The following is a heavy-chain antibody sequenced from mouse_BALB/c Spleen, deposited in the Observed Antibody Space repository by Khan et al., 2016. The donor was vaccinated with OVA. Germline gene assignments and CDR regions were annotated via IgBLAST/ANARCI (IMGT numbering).Heavy chain of an antibody. D-gene: IGHD2-14*01. V-gene: IGHV1-26*01. CDR3: ARGYDFFAS. CDR1: GYSFTLYY. J-gene: IGHJ3*01. Sequence: SGPDLVKPGASVKLSCKASGYSFTLYYMSWVKQSHGKSLEWIGRVNPNTDNINYNQEFKGKAILTVDKSSNTAYMELRSLTSEDAAVYFVARGYDFFASGGQGTLVTVSA. CDR2: VNPNTDNI.